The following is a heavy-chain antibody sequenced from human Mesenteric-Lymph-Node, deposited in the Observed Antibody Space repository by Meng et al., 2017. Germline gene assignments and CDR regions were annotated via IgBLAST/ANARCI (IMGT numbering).Heavy chain of an antibody. Sequence: GESLKISCAASGFTFSDYYMRWIRQAPGKGLEFVSYISSSGSTIYYADSVKGRFTISRDNAKNSLYLQMNSLRAEDTAVYYCARFFSSSWSYFDYWGQGTLVTVSS. CDR3: ARFFSSSWSYFDY. V-gene: IGHV3-11*01. J-gene: IGHJ4*02. D-gene: IGHD6-13*01. CDR2: ISSSGSTI. CDR1: GFTFSDYY.